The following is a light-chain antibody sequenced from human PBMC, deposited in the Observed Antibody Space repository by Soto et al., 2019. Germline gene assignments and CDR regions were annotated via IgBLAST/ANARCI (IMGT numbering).Light chain of an antibody. V-gene: IGKV1-39*01. CDR3: QHYVTSLTT. J-gene: IGKJ1*01. Sequence: IQMTQSPSSLSASVGATVPITCRTSQNITNYLNWYQQNPGKAPHLLIYTASSLQTGVPSRFSGSGSGTGFTLTISRLEPEDFAVYYCQHYVTSLTTFGQGTKVDIK. CDR1: QNITNY. CDR2: TAS.